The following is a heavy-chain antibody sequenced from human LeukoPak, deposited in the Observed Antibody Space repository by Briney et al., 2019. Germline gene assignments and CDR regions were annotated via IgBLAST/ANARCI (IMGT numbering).Heavy chain of an antibody. V-gene: IGHV3-48*04. CDR3: ATDSPETAAFDY. Sequence: GGSLRLSCTASGFSFSTYSMNWVRQAPGKGLEWVSYIVGSSSNIYYADSVKGRFTISRDNAKNSLYLQMDSLRAEDTAVYYCATDSPETAAFDYWGQGTLVTVSS. CDR1: GFSFSTYS. J-gene: IGHJ4*02. D-gene: IGHD1-1*01. CDR2: IVGSSSNI.